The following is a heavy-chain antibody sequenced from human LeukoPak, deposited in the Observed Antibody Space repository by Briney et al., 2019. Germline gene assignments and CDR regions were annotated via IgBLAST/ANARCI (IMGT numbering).Heavy chain of an antibody. D-gene: IGHD3-22*01. CDR3: ARRRYYDGSGYLE. CDR2: LYYSGRT. CDR1: GDSISSSPYY. J-gene: IGHJ1*01. Sequence: SETLSLTCTVSGDSISSSPYYWGWIRQPPGKGLEWIGTLYYSGRTYYSPSLKSRVTMSVDTSNNQFSLNLRSVTAADTAVYYCARRRYYDGSGYLEWGQGTLLSVSS. V-gene: IGHV4-39*01.